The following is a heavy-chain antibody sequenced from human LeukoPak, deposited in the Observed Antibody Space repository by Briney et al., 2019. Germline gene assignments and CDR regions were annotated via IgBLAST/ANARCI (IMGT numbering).Heavy chain of an antibody. CDR2: INWNSGNI. D-gene: IGHD6-13*01. V-gene: IGHV3-9*01. CDR3: AKDTSAGYSNSWSDY. J-gene: IGHJ4*02. Sequence: GRSPRLSCAASGFTFDDYAMHWVRQAPGKGLEWVSVINWNSGNIGYADSVKGRFTISRDNAENSLYLQMNSLRAEDTALYYCAKDTSAGYSNSWSDYWGQGTLVTVSS. CDR1: GFTFDDYA.